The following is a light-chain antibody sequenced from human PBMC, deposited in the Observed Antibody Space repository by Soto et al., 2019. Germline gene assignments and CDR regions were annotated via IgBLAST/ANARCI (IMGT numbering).Light chain of an antibody. CDR1: NIGSKS. V-gene: IGLV3-21*02. CDR3: QVWDGSSDHNVV. Sequence: SYELTQPPSVSVAPGQAARIPCGGTNIGSKSVHWYQQKPGQAPVLVLYDDKDRPSGIPERFSGSNSGNTATLTISRVEAGDEADYYCQVWDGSSDHNVVFGGGTKVTVL. J-gene: IGLJ2*01. CDR2: DDK.